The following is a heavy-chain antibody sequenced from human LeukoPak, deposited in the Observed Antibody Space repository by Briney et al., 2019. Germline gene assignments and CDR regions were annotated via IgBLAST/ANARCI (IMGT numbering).Heavy chain of an antibody. CDR1: GGSISSSSYY. CDR3: ARSPGIAVAVQAGLYYFDY. V-gene: IGHV4-39*07. Sequence: SETLSLTCTVSGGSISSSSYYWGWIRQPPGKGLEWIGSIYYSGSTYYNPSLKSRVTISVDTSKNQFSLKLSSVTAADTAVYYCARSPGIAVAVQAGLYYFDYWGQGTLVTVSS. D-gene: IGHD6-19*01. J-gene: IGHJ4*02. CDR2: IYYSGST.